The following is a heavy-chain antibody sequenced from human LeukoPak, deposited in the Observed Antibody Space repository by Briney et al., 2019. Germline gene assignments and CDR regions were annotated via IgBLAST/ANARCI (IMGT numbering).Heavy chain of an antibody. CDR1: GGSVSSGSYY. J-gene: IGHJ4*02. CDR2: INHSGST. Sequence: SETLSLTCTVSGGSVSSGSYYWSWIRQPPGKGLEWIGEINHSGSTNYNPSLKSRVTISVDTSKNQFSLKLSSVTAADTAVYYCARLRAVAGSDYWGQGTLVTVSS. D-gene: IGHD6-19*01. V-gene: IGHV4-39*07. CDR3: ARLRAVAGSDY.